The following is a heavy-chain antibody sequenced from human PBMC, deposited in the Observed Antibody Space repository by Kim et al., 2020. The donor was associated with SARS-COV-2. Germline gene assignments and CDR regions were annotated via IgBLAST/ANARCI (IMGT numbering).Heavy chain of an antibody. CDR3: AREPGEDYYDSSGYYYHFDY. D-gene: IGHD3-22*01. J-gene: IGHJ4*02. V-gene: IGHV1-46*01. CDR2: INPSGGST. Sequence: ASVKVSCKASGYTFTSYYMHWVRQAPGQGLEWMGIINPSGGSTSYAQKFQGRVTMTRDTSTSTVYMELSSLRSEDTAVYYCAREPGEDYYDSSGYYYHFDYWGQGTLVTVSS. CDR1: GYTFTSYY.